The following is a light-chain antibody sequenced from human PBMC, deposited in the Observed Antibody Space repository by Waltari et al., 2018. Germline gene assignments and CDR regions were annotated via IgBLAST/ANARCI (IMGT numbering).Light chain of an antibody. CDR2: KAS. V-gene: IGKV1-5*03. CDR3: QQYYTYPYT. CDR1: RSIRTW. J-gene: IGKJ2*01. Sequence: DIQMTQSPSTLSASLGDRVTLTCRASRSIRTWLAWYQQKLGKAPKLLIYKASTLEGGVPSRFSGSGSETEFTLTITSLRPDDFATYYCQQYYTYPYTFGQGTKLEIK.